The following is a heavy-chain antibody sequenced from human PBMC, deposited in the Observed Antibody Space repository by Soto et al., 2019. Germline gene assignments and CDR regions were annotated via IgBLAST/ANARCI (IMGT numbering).Heavy chain of an antibody. CDR2: IKQDGSEK. J-gene: IGHJ4*02. D-gene: IGHD3-10*01. CDR3: ARSPYYFRGPLDY. V-gene: IGHV3-7*03. Sequence: VGSLRLSCASSVFTFSSYWMSCVRHAPGKWLEWVANIKQDGSEKYYVDSVKGRFTISRDNAKKSLYLQMNSLRAEDTAVYYCARSPYYFRGPLDYWGQGTLVTVS. CDR1: VFTFSSYW.